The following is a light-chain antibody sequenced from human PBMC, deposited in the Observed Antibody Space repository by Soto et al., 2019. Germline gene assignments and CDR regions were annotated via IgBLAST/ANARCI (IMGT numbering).Light chain of an antibody. CDR2: GNS. J-gene: IGLJ3*02. CDR3: QSYDSSLSGSV. Sequence: QSVLTQPPSVSGAPGQRVTISCTGSSSNIGAGYVHWYQQLPGTAPKLLIYGNSNRPSGVPDRFSSSKSGTSASLAITGLQAEDEADYHCQSYDSSLSGSVFGGGTKVTV. V-gene: IGLV1-40*01. CDR1: SSNIGAGY.